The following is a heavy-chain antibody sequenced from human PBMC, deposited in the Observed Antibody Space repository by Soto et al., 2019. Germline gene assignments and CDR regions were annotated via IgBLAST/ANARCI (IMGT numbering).Heavy chain of an antibody. CDR2: ISAYNGNS. J-gene: IGHJ6*02. CDR3: ARIADCSTTSCSFPSRFHIRGYYYYYGLDV. Sequence: QVQLVQSGAEVKKPGASVKVSCKASGYTFTSYGISWVRQAPGQGLEWVGWISAYNGNSNYAQKYHGRVTMTTDTSTHTAYMEMSSLRSDDTAVYYCARIADCSTTSCSFPSRFHIRGYYYYYGLDVWGQGTTVTVSS. D-gene: IGHD2-2*01. V-gene: IGHV1-18*01. CDR1: GYTFTSYG.